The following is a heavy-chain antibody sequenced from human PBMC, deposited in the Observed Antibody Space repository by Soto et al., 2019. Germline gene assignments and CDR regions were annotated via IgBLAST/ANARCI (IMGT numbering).Heavy chain of an antibody. Sequence: SETLSLTCTVSGGSISSSSYYWGWIRQPPGKGLEWIGSIYYSGSTYYNPSLKSRVTISVDTSKNQFSLKLSSVTAADTAVYYCARDLPLYGDYGYFDYWGQGTLVTVSS. D-gene: IGHD4-17*01. J-gene: IGHJ4*02. CDR1: GGSISSSSYY. CDR3: ARDLPLYGDYGYFDY. V-gene: IGHV4-39*07. CDR2: IYYSGST.